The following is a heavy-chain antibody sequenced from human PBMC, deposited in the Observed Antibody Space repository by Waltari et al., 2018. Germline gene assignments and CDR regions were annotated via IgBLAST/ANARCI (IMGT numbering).Heavy chain of an antibody. CDR2: ISYDGRNT. D-gene: IGHD3-22*01. V-gene: IGHV3-30*04. J-gene: IGHJ6*02. CDR3: ARDYCDRTNCHGMDV. CDR1: AFTFSSYA. Sequence: QVQLVESGGGVVQPGRSLRLSCAASAFTFSSYAMHWVRQAPGKGLGWVAVISYDGRNTYYVDSVKGRFTISRDNSERMLYLQMNSLRAEDTAVYYCARDYCDRTNCHGMDVWGQGTTVTVSS.